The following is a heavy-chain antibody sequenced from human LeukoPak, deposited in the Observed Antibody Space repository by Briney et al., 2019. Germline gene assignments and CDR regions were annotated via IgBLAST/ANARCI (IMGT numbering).Heavy chain of an antibody. CDR3: TTVGSSWGFDY. CDR2: IKNRSDGGAT. Sequence: GGSLRLSCAAPGFTFSAARMTSVRQTPGKGLECVGRIKNRSDGGATDYPTPVKGRFAISRDDSKNTLYLQMNSLKIEDTGVYYCTTVGSSWGFDYWGQGTLVTVSS. CDR1: GFTFSAAR. J-gene: IGHJ4*02. V-gene: IGHV3-15*01. D-gene: IGHD6-13*01.